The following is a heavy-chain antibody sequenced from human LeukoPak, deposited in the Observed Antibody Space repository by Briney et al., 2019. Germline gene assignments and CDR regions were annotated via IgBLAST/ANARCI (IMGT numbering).Heavy chain of an antibody. J-gene: IGHJ4*02. V-gene: IGHV4-39*01. CDR1: GDSVSTNLYY. D-gene: IGHD6-6*01. CDR2: LFHSGTT. Sequence: AETLSLPCTVSGDSVSTNLYYWGWIRQPPGKGLEWIGNLFHSGTTYYNPSLKSRVSISVDTSKNQFSLKLNSVTAADTAVYYCARQGYGSSSFFDHWGQAPLATLSS. CDR3: ARQGYGSSSFFDH.